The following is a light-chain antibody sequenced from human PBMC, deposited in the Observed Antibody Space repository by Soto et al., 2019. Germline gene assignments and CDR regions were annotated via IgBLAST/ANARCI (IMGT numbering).Light chain of an antibody. CDR2: TSS. CDR3: QLSYSNPRT. CDR1: RSIRGK. V-gene: IGKV1-39*01. Sequence: DIQMTQSPSSLSASVGDTVTITCRASRSIRGKVNWFQQKPGEAPKLLIHTSSRLQSGVPSRFSGSGFGTDFTLTIDSLQPEDFSTFYCQLSYSNPRTFGQGTTLEIK. J-gene: IGKJ2*01.